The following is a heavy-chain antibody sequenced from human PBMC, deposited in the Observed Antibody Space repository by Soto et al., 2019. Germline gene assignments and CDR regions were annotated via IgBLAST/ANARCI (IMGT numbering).Heavy chain of an antibody. J-gene: IGHJ4*02. CDR1: GFTFSSFG. V-gene: IGHV3-30*19. CDR3: AKVKMTYAIRGLYFDL. D-gene: IGHD2-21*01. CDR2: ISYDGSNA. Sequence: QGQLVESGGDVVQPGRSLRLSCSASGFTFSSFGMHWVRQAPGKGLEWVALISYDGSNAYYGDSVKGRFTISRDNSKNTLYLQMNALRAEDSAVDYCAKVKMTYAIRGLYFDLWGQGTLVTVSS.